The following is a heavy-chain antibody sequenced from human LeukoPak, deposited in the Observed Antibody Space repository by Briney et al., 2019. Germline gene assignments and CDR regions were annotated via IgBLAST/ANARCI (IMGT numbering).Heavy chain of an antibody. Sequence: GASVKVSCKASGYTFSNYAINWVRQAPGQGLEWMGWISAYNGNTNYAQKLQGRVTMTTDTSTSTAYMELRSLRSDDTAVYYCARGRTGTTDLDYWGQGTLVTVSS. J-gene: IGHJ4*02. V-gene: IGHV1-18*01. CDR3: ARGRTGTTDLDY. CDR1: GYTFSNYA. D-gene: IGHD1-1*01. CDR2: ISAYNGNT.